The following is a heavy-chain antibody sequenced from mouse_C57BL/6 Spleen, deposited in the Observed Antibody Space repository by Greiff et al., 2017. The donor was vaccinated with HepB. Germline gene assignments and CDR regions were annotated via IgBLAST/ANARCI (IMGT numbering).Heavy chain of an antibody. CDR2: ISSGGSYT. CDR3: TRHGSTMNATRFYYAMDY. J-gene: IGHJ4*01. CDR1: GFTFSSYG. V-gene: IGHV5-6*02. Sequence: DVKLVESGGDLVKPGGSLKLSCAASGFTFSSYGMSWVRQTPDKRLEWVATISSGGSYTYYPDSVKGRFTISSDNAKNTLYLQISSLKSEDTAMYSFTRHGSTMNATRFYYAMDYWGQGTSVTVSS. D-gene: IGHD2-4*01.